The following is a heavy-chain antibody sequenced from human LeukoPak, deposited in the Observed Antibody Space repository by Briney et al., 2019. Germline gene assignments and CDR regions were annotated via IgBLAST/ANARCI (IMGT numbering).Heavy chain of an antibody. CDR3: AKDHDCGGDCWYFQH. Sequence: SETLSLTCTVSGGSISSGGYYWSWIRQHPGKGLEWIGYIYYSGSTYYNPSLKSRVTISVDTSKNQFSLKLSSVTAADTAVYYCAKDHDCGGDCWYFQHWGQGTLVTVSS. D-gene: IGHD2-21*02. CDR1: GGSISSGGYY. J-gene: IGHJ1*01. CDR2: IYYSGST. V-gene: IGHV4-31*03.